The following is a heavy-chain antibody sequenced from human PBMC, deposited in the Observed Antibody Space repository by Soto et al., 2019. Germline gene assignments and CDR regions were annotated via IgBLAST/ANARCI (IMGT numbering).Heavy chain of an antibody. Sequence: QPGGSLRLSCAASGFTFSSYGMHWVRQAPGKGLEWVSAISGSGGSTYYADSVKGRFTISRDNSKNTLYLQMNSLRAEDTAVYYCAKEFDFWSGYPDYYYYGMDVWGQGTTVTVSS. V-gene: IGHV3-23*01. CDR2: ISGSGGST. D-gene: IGHD3-3*01. J-gene: IGHJ6*02. CDR1: GFTFSSYG. CDR3: AKEFDFWSGYPDYYYYGMDV.